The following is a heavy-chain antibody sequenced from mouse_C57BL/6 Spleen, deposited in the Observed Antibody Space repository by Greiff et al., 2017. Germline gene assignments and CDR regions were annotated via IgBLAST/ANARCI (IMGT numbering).Heavy chain of an antibody. CDR2: IYPGSGST. CDR3: ARESSSGPFAY. Sequence: QVQLKESGAELVKPGASVKMSCKASGYTFTSYWITWVKQRPGQGLEWIGDIYPGSGSTNYNEKFKSKATLTVDTSSSTAYMQLSSLTSEDSAVXVCARESSSGPFAYWGQGTLVTVSA. J-gene: IGHJ3*01. CDR1: GYTFTSYW. D-gene: IGHD3-2*02. V-gene: IGHV1-55*01.